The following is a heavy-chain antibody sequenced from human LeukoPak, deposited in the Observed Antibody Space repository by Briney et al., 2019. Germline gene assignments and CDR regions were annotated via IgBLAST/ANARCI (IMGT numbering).Heavy chain of an antibody. J-gene: IGHJ5*02. CDR3: ARYDIVATNWFDP. D-gene: IGHD5-12*01. CDR1: GGSISSGGYY. Sequence: SQTLSLTCTVSGGSISSGGYYWSWIRQHPGKGLEWIGYIYYSGSTYYNPSLKSRVTISVDTSKNQFSLKLSSVTAADTAVYYCARYDIVATNWFDPWGQGTLVTVFS. CDR2: IYYSGST. V-gene: IGHV4-31*03.